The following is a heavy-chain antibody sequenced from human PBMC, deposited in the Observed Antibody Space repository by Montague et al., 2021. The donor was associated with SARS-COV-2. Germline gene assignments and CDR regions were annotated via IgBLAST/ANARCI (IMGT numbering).Heavy chain of an antibody. CDR3: ARLLSWIAAAGTIHYFDY. J-gene: IGHJ4*02. D-gene: IGHD6-13*01. V-gene: IGHV4-39*01. Sequence: SETLSLTCTVSGGSISSSSYYWGWTRQPPGEGLEWIGSIYYSGSTYYNPSLKSRVTISVDTSKNQFSLKLSSVTAADTAAYYCARLLSWIAAAGTIHYFDYWGRGTLVTVSS. CDR2: IYYSGST. CDR1: GGSISSSSYY.